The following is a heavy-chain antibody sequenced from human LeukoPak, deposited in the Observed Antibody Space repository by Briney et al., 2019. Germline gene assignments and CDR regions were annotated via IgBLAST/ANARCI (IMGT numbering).Heavy chain of an antibody. V-gene: IGHV4-31*03. J-gene: IGHJ5*02. CDR1: GGSISSGGYY. D-gene: IGHD3-10*01. CDR2: IHHSGST. CDR3: ANYGSGSYRFDP. Sequence: SETLSLTCTVSGGSISSGGYYWSWIRQHPGKGLEWIGYIHHSGSTHYNPSLKSRLIISLDTSKNQFSLKLNSVTAADTAVYYCANYGSGSYRFDPWGQGTLVTVSS.